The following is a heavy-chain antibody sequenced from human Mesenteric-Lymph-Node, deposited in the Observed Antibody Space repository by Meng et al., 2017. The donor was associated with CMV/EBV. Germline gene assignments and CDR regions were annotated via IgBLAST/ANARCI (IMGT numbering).Heavy chain of an antibody. D-gene: IGHD1-26*01. CDR3: ARGRGSYGGFDY. V-gene: IGHV4-59*01. Sequence: SETLSLTCTVSGGSISSYYWSWIRQPPGKGLEWIGYIYYSGSTNYNPSLKSRVTISVDTSKNQFSLKLSSVTAADTAVYYCARGRGSYGGFDYWGQGTLVTVSS. J-gene: IGHJ4*02. CDR1: GGSISSYY. CDR2: IYYSGST.